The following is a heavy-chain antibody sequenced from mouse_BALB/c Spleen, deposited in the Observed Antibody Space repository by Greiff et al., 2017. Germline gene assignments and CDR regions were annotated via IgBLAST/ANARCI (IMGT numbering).Heavy chain of an antibody. J-gene: IGHJ4*01. Sequence: EVQGVESGGDLVKPGGSLKLSCAASGFTFSSYGMSWVRQTPDKRLEWVATISSGGSYTYYPDSVKGRFTISRDNAKNTLYLQMSSLKSEDTAMYYCARGSDGYYLYYAMDYWGQGTSVTVSS. CDR2: ISSGGSYT. CDR1: GFTFSSYG. D-gene: IGHD2-3*01. V-gene: IGHV5-6*01. CDR3: ARGSDGYYLYYAMDY.